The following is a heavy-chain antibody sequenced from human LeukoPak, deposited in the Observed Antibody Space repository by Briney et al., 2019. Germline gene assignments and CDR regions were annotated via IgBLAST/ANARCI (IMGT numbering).Heavy chain of an antibody. D-gene: IGHD6-13*01. V-gene: IGHV3-23*01. CDR2: ISGSGGST. CDR3: AKRVSADIPPPLAF. CDR1: GFTFSSYD. Sequence: GGSLRLSCAASGFTFSSYDMNWVRQAPGKGLEWVSAISGSGGSTYYADSVKGRFTISRDNSKNTLFLQMNSLRAENTAPFYGAKRVSADIPPPLAFWGQGTRVTVPS. J-gene: IGHJ4*02.